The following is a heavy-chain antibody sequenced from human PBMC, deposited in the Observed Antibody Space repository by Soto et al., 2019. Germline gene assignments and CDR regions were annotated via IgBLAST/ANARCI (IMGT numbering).Heavy chain of an antibody. V-gene: IGHV4-39*07. D-gene: IGHD6-13*01. CDR3: AKDPHIAAAGTWGFDY. J-gene: IGHJ4*02. CDR2: IYYIGST. CDR1: GGSISSSNYY. Sequence: SETLSLTCTVSGGSISSSNYYWGCIRQPPGKGLEWIGSIYYIGSTYYNPSLKSRVTISVDTSKNPFSLELSSVTAEDTAVYSCAKDPHIAAAGTWGFDYWGQGTLVTVSS.